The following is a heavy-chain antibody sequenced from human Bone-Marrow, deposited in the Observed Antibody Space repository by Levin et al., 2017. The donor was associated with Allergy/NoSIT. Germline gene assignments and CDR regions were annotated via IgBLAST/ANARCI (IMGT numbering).Heavy chain of an antibody. CDR2: IYYSGST. J-gene: IGHJ2*01. CDR1: GGSISSGDYY. CDR3: ARERYCSGGSCYSLRDFDL. V-gene: IGHV4-30-4*01. Sequence: SETLSLTCTVSGGSISSGDYYWSWIRQPPGKGLEWIGYIYYSGSTYYNPSLKSRVTISVDTSKNQFSLKLSSVTAADTAVYYCARERYCSGGSCYSLRDFDLWGRGTLVTVSS. D-gene: IGHD2-15*01.